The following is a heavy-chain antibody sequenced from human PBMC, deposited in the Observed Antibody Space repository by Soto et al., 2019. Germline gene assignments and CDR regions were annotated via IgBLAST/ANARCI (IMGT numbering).Heavy chain of an antibody. CDR1: GLTISGKKY. Sequence: DVQLVESGGGLIQPGESLRLSCAAFGLTISGKKYVAWVRQAPGRGLEWVSALYDVDGAFYADSVKGRFTTSSDSSKTTVYLQMNDLRTDDTAVYYCATWHEREHAYDVGGQGTTVTGSS. D-gene: IGHD1-1*01. CDR2: LYDVDGA. V-gene: IGHV3-53*01. J-gene: IGHJ3*01. CDR3: ATWHEREHAYDV.